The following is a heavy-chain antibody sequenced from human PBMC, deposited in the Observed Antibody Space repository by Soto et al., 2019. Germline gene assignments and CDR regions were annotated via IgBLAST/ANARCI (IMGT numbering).Heavy chain of an antibody. J-gene: IGHJ6*02. D-gene: IGHD2-15*01. V-gene: IGHV3-30-3*01. CDR3: ARDYSYQRAMDV. CDR2: ISYDGSHK. CDR1: GFTFSNFA. Sequence: GGSLRLSCAASGFTFSNFAMYWVRQAPGKGLEWVTVISYDGSHKYYADSVKGRFTISRDNSKNTLYLQMNNLRAEDSAVYFCARDYSYQRAMDVWGQGTTVIVSS.